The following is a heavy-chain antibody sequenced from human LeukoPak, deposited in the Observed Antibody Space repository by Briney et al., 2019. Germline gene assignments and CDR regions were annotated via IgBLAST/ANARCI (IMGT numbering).Heavy chain of an antibody. CDR3: ATYVKWAAGDV. D-gene: IGHD1-26*01. CDR2: VSGSGGST. CDR1: GFTFNSYA. Sequence: PGGSLRLSCAASGFTFNSYAMTWFRQAPGKGLEWVSAVSGSGGSTYYPDSVEGRFTISRDNSKDTLYLQINSLRAEDTAIYYCATYVKWAAGDVWGQGTTVSVSS. J-gene: IGHJ6*02. V-gene: IGHV3-23*01.